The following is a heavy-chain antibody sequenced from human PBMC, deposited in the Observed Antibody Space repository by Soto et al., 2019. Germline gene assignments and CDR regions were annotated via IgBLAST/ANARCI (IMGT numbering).Heavy chain of an antibody. J-gene: IGHJ6*02. CDR1: GDAFTNFG. V-gene: IGHV1-18*01. CDR3: ARGEPYYYYGMDV. CDR2: ISTYNGNT. Sequence: ASVKVSCKASGDAFTNFGISWVRQAPGQGLEWMGWISTYNGNTNYAQNLQGRVTMTTDTSTSTAYMELRSLRSDDTAVYYCARGEPYYYYGMDVWGQGTTVTVSS.